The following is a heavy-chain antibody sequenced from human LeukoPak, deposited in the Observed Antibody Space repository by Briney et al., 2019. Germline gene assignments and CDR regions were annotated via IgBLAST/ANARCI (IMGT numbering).Heavy chain of an antibody. J-gene: IGHJ4*02. CDR3: SREWGRIAVAGGPGY. V-gene: IGHV3-33*01. CDR2: IWYDGRTK. D-gene: IGHD6-19*01. Sequence: GGSLRLSCAASGFTFSNYGMHWVRQAPGKGLEWVALIWYDGRTKFHADSVKGRFTISRDNSRNTLFLQMDSLRDEDTAVYYCSREWGRIAVAGGPGYWGQGTRVTVSS. CDR1: GFTFSNYG.